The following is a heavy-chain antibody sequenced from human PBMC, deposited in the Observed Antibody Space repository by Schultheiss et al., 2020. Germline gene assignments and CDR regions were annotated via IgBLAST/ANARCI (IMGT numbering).Heavy chain of an antibody. V-gene: IGHV1-8*01. CDR3: ARGGRFGELLFWRQYNWFDP. J-gene: IGHJ5*02. Sequence: ASVKVSCKASRYTFTKYFTQWVRQATGQGLEWMGWMNPNSGNTGYAQKFQGRVTMTRNTSISTAYMELSSLRSEDTAVYYCARGGRFGELLFWRQYNWFDPWGQGTLVTVSS. D-gene: IGHD3-10*01. CDR2: MNPNSGNT. CDR1: RYTFTKYF.